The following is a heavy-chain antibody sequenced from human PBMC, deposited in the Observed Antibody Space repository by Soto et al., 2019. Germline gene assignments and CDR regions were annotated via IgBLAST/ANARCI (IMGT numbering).Heavy chain of an antibody. CDR3: ARVRDQYYYYYGMDV. Sequence: GGSLGLSCAASGFTFSSYWMHWVRQAPGKGLVWVSRINSDGSSASYADSVKGRFTISRDNAKNTLYLQMNSLRAEDTAVYYCARVRDQYYYYYGMDVWGQGTTVTVSS. CDR2: INSDGSSA. CDR1: GFTFSSYW. V-gene: IGHV3-74*01. J-gene: IGHJ6*02.